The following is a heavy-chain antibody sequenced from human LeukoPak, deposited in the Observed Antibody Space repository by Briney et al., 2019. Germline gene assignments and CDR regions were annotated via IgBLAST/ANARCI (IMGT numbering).Heavy chain of an antibody. Sequence: SETLSLTCDVSGDSISSSYWWTWVRQPPGKGLEWIGEIYQSGSTNYDSSLKSRVTISLDKSKNQFSLKVSSLTAADTAVYYCARTRSWFGESDYWGQGTLVTVSS. CDR2: IYQSGST. V-gene: IGHV4-4*02. J-gene: IGHJ4*02. D-gene: IGHD3-10*01. CDR3: ARTRSWFGESDY. CDR1: GDSISSSYW.